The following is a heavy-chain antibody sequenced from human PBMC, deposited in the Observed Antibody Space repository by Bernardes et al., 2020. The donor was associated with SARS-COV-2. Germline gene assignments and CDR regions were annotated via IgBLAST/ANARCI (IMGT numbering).Heavy chain of an antibody. CDR2: INHSGST. J-gene: IGHJ4*02. Sequence: SETLSLTCAVYGGSFSGYYWSWIRQPPGKGLEWIGEINHSGSTNYNPSLKSRVTISVDTSKNQFSLKLSSVTAADTAVYYCARVGQLGYSSGWALTRIFDYWGQGTLVTVSS. D-gene: IGHD6-19*01. V-gene: IGHV4-34*01. CDR3: ARVGQLGYSSGWALTRIFDY. CDR1: GGSFSGYY.